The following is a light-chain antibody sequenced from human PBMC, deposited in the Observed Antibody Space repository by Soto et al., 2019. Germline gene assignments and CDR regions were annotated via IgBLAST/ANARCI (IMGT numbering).Light chain of an antibody. CDR1: SGHSSYA. CDR2: LSSDGSH. CDR3: QTWDTGARVV. Sequence: QPVLTQSPSASASLGASVKRTCTLSSGHSSYAIAWHQQQPEKGPRYLMKLSSDGSHSKGDGIPDRFSGSSSGAERYLTISGLQSEDEADYYCQTWDTGARVVFGGGTKLTVL. V-gene: IGLV4-69*01. J-gene: IGLJ2*01.